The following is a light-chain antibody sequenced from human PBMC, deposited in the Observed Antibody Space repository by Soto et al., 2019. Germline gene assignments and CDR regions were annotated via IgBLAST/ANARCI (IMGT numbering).Light chain of an antibody. CDR1: SGDVGGYNY. J-gene: IGLJ3*02. Sequence: ALTQPPSASGSPGQSVTISCTGTSGDVGGYNYVSWYQQHPGKAPKLMIYEVTQRPSGVPDRFSGSKSGNTASLTVSGLQAEDEADYYCSSYAGSNNLLFGGGTKLTVL. CDR2: EVT. V-gene: IGLV2-8*01. CDR3: SSYAGSNNLL.